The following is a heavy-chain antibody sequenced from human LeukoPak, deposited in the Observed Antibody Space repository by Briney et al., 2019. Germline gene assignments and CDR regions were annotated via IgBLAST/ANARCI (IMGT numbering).Heavy chain of an antibody. Sequence: ASVKVSCKASGYTFTSYDINWVRQATGQGLEWLGWMSASSGNTGYAQKFQGRVSTTRATSISTAYLELSSLTFEDTAVYYCVKTPPKGDIDYWGQGTLVTVSS. CDR2: MSASSGNT. D-gene: IGHD2-21*02. CDR3: VKTPPKGDIDY. CDR1: GYTFTSYD. J-gene: IGHJ4*02. V-gene: IGHV1-8*01.